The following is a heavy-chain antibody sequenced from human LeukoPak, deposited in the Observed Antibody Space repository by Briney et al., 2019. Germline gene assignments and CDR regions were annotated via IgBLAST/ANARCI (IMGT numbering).Heavy chain of an antibody. J-gene: IGHJ4*02. Sequence: GGSLRLSCAGSGFTFSNAWMSWVRQAPGKGLEWVGHIKSNIDGGTTGYAAPVKGRFTISRDDSRNTLFLQMNSLKTEDTGVYYGTTELGLWYGVRYFHDWGQGTPVTVSS. V-gene: IGHV3-15*01. CDR2: IKSNIDGGTT. CDR1: GFTFSNAW. D-gene: IGHD3-10*01. CDR3: TTELGLWYGVRYFHD.